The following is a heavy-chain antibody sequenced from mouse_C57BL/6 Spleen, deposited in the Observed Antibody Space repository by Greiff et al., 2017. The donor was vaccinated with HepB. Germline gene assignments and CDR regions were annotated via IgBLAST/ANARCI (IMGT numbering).Heavy chain of an antibody. J-gene: IGHJ1*03. CDR3: ARDYGSSYWYFDV. CDR1: GFTFSDYG. D-gene: IGHD1-1*01. CDR2: ISSGSSTI. Sequence: EVHLVESGGGLVKPGGSLKLSCAASGFTFSDYGMHWVRQAPEKGLEWVAYISSGSSTIYYADTVKGRFTISRDNAKTTLFLQMTSLRSEDTAMYYCARDYGSSYWYFDVWGTGTTVTVSS. V-gene: IGHV5-17*01.